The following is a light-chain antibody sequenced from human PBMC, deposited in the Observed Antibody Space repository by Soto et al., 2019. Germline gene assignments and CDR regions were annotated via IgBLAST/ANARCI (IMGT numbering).Light chain of an antibody. CDR3: SQHSGTLPP. J-gene: IGKJ5*01. CDR1: HSDLLTSNNKSY. Sequence: MSRSLTSLSVSVAGRATHNCKSSHSDLLTSNNKSYSAGYQQQPGQHPNLLIYCASTRESAVTHRCCASRSRTDLSLTIISSRDQDVTAFYCSQHSGTLPPFAQGTRLEIK. V-gene: IGKV4-1*01. CDR2: CAS.